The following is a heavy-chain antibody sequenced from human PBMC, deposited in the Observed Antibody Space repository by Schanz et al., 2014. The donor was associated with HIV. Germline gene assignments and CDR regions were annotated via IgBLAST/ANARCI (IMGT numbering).Heavy chain of an antibody. J-gene: IGHJ6*02. V-gene: IGHV3-30*04. CDR3: AKDRITGTTGVPYYYYGMDV. CDR2: ISYDRSHK. D-gene: IGHD1-7*01. CDR1: GFIFRDYA. Sequence: QVQLVESGGGVVQPGRSLRLSCAGSGFIFRDYALHWVRQAPGKGLEWVAVISYDRSHKYYADSVKGRFTISRDNSKNTLYLQMNSLRAEDTAVYYCAKDRITGTTGVPYYYYGMDVWGQGTTVTVSS.